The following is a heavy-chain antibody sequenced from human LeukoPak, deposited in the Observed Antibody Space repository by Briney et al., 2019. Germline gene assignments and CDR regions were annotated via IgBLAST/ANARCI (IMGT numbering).Heavy chain of an antibody. Sequence: GGSLRLSCAASGFTFSDYWMTWVRQAPGKGLEWVASINDGGSDKYYVDSVKGRFTISRDNAKNSLYLQMNSLRAEDTAVYYCARDVHSGAFDYWGQGTLVTVSS. CDR1: GFTFSDYW. D-gene: IGHD6-19*01. V-gene: IGHV3-7*01. CDR2: INDGGSDK. CDR3: ARDVHSGAFDY. J-gene: IGHJ4*02.